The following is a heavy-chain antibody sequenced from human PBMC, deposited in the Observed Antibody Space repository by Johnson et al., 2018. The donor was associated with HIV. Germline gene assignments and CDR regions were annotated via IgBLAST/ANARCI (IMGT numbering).Heavy chain of an antibody. V-gene: IGHV3-66*01. D-gene: IGHD6-6*01. CDR2: IYSGGST. CDR1: GFTVSSNY. Sequence: VQLVESGGGLVQPGGSLRLSCAASGFTVSSNYISWVRQAPGKGLEWVSVIYSGGSTYYADSVKGRFTISRDNSNNTLYLQMNSLRAEDTAVYYCASLSSSGAFDIWGQGTMVTVSS. CDR3: ASLSSSGAFDI. J-gene: IGHJ3*02.